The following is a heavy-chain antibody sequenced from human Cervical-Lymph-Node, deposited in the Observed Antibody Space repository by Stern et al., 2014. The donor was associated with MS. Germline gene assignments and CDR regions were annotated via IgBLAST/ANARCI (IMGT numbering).Heavy chain of an antibody. J-gene: IGHJ4*02. V-gene: IGHV3-11*06. CDR1: GFTFSDYY. D-gene: IGHD2-15*01. CDR2: ISISSIYT. CDR3: GRESGYCSGGSCYHLD. Sequence: VQLVESGGGLVKPGGSLRLSCAASGFTFSDYYMSWIRQAPGKGLEWVSYISISSIYTNYGDFVKGRFTISRDTAKNSLYLQMNSLRAKDRAVYYCGRESGYCSGGSCYHLDWGQGTLVTVSS.